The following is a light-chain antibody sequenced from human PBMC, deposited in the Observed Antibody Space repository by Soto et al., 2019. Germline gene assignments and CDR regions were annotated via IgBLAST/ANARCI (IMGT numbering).Light chain of an antibody. CDR3: QQYDSYCT. V-gene: IGKV1-5*03. J-gene: IGKJ4*01. Sequence: DIQMTQSPSTLSASVGDRVTITRRASQSIRSWLAWYQQKPGKAPRLLIYKASSLESGVPSRFSGSGSGTEFTLTISSLQPDDSATYYCQQYDSYCTFGGGTKVDIK. CDR1: QSIRSW. CDR2: KAS.